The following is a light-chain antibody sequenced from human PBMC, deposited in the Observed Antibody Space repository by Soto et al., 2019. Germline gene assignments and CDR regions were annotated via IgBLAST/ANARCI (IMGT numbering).Light chain of an antibody. V-gene: IGKV3-20*01. CDR2: GAS. J-gene: IGKJ1*01. CDR1: QSVSSSY. CDR3: QQYGSSRGA. Sequence: EIVLTQSPGTLSLSPGERATLSCRASQSVSSSYLAWYQQKPGQAPRLIIYGASSRATGIPDRFSGSGSGTDFTLTISRLEPADFAVYYCQQYGSSRGAFGQGTKVEIQ.